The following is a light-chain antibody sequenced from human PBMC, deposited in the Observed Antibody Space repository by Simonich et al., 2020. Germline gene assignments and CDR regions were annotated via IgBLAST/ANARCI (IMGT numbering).Light chain of an antibody. J-gene: IGKJ1*01. Sequence: DIQMTQSPSSLSASVGDRVTITCRASQIISSYLNWYQQKPGKAPKLLIYASSSLKSGVPSRFSGSGSGTDFTLTISSLQPEDFATYYCQQSYSTPWTFGQGTKVEIK. CDR3: QQSYSTPWT. CDR2: ASS. V-gene: IGKV1-39*01. CDR1: QIISSY.